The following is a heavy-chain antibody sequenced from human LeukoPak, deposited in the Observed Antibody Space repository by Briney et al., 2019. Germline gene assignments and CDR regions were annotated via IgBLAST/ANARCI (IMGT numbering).Heavy chain of an antibody. Sequence: SVKFSCKASGGTFSNYAINWVRQAPGQGLEWMGRIIPIFGTLNYAQKFQGKVTITTDESTSTAYMELSSLRSEETAVYYCATPRGTYYYDRSDAFDIWGQGPLVIVSS. CDR2: IIPIFGTL. V-gene: IGHV1-69*05. CDR3: ATPRGTYYYDRSDAFDI. CDR1: GGTFSNYA. D-gene: IGHD3-22*01. J-gene: IGHJ3*02.